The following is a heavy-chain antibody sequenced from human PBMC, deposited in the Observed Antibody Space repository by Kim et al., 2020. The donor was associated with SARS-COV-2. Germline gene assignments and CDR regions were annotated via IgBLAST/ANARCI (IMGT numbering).Heavy chain of an antibody. V-gene: IGHV3-30*18. J-gene: IGHJ4*02. D-gene: IGHD3-10*01. CDR1: GFTFSSYG. CDR3: AKWDGSGSPFDY. CDR2: ISYDGSNK. Sequence: GGSLRLSCAASGFTFSSYGMHWVRQAPGKGLEWVAVISYDGSNKYYADSVKGRFTISRDNSKNTLYLQMNSLRAEDTAVYYCAKWDGSGSPFDYWGQGTLVTVSS.